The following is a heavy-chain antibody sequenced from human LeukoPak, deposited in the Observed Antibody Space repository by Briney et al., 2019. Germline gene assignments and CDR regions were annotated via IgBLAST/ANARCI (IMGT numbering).Heavy chain of an antibody. Sequence: PSETLSLTCAVSGYSISSGYYWGWIRQPPGKGLEWIGSIYHSGSTYYNPSLKSRVTISVDTSTNQFSLKLSSVTAADTAAYYCARVGHSSSWYLQYYMDVWGKGTTVTVSS. V-gene: IGHV4-38-2*01. CDR1: GYSISSGYY. CDR3: ARVGHSSSWYLQYYMDV. D-gene: IGHD6-13*01. J-gene: IGHJ6*03. CDR2: IYHSGST.